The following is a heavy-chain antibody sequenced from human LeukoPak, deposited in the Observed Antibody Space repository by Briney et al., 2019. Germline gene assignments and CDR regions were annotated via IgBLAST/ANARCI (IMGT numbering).Heavy chain of an antibody. D-gene: IGHD1-26*01. J-gene: IGHJ3*02. CDR1: GFTFSSCW. V-gene: IGHV3-7*04. Sequence: GGSLRLSCAASGFTFSSCWMSWVRQAPGKGLEWVANIKQDGSKKYYVDSVKGRFTISRDNTKNSLYLQMNSLRAEDTAVYYCARDQIVGATEGAFDIWGQGTMVTVSS. CDR3: ARDQIVGATEGAFDI. CDR2: IKQDGSKK.